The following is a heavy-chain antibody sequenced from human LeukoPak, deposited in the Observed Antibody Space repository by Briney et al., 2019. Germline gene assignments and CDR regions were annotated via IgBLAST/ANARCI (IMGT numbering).Heavy chain of an antibody. CDR3: ARVTHEYKLSLGYYYMDV. CDR1: GFSLSSNG. Sequence: PGGSLRLSCVASGFSLSSNGMSWVRQAPGKGLDWVSGISDSGDNTHYADSVRGRFTISRDISKNTLFLQMNSLRAEDTAVYYCARVTHEYKLSLGYYYMDVWGKGTTVTISS. D-gene: IGHD2-2*01. CDR2: ISDSGDNT. V-gene: IGHV3-23*01. J-gene: IGHJ6*03.